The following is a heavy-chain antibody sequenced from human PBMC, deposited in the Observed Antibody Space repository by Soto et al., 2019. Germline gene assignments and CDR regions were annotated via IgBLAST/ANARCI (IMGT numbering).Heavy chain of an antibody. J-gene: IGHJ5*02. CDR2: IHHSAST. Sequence: QVRLQESGPGLVTPSGTLFLTCDVFGESISSNNWWTWVRQPPGKGLEWIGEIHHSASTNYSPSLKRRVATSVDKSNNHFYLNLTSVTAADTPVYYCVRLFDSGRRISPWGQGTLVTVSS. CDR3: VRLFDSGRRISP. V-gene: IGHV4-4*02. D-gene: IGHD2-21*01. CDR1: GESISSNNW.